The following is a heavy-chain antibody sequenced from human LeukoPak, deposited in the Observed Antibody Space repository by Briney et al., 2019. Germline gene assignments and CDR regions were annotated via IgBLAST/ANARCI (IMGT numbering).Heavy chain of an antibody. D-gene: IGHD2-21*02. Sequence: GGSPRLSCAASGFTFSSYAMSWDRQAPGKGLEWVSAISGSGGSTYYADSVKGRFTISRDNSKNTLYLQMNSLRAEDTAVYYCAKVHVVVTATPFFDYWGQGTLVTVSS. CDR2: ISGSGGST. CDR3: AKVHVVVTATPFFDY. CDR1: GFTFSSYA. J-gene: IGHJ4*02. V-gene: IGHV3-23*01.